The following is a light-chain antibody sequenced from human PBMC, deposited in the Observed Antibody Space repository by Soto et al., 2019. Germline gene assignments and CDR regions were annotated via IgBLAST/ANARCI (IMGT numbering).Light chain of an antibody. CDR1: QSVSSSY. CDR3: QQYGVMYT. CDR2: DAS. J-gene: IGKJ2*01. Sequence: FVLTQSPGTLSLSPGERATLSCRASQSVSSSYLGWYQQKPGQAPRLLIYDASNRATGIPDRFSGSGSGTDFTLTISRLEPEDFAVYYCQQYGVMYTFGQGTKLEI. V-gene: IGKV3-20*01.